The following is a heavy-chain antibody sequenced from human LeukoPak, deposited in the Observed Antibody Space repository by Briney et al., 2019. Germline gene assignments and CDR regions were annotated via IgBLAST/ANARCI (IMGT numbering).Heavy chain of an antibody. CDR1: GGTFSSYA. Sequence: ASVKVSXKASGGTFSSYAISWVRQAPGQGLEWMGRIIPIFGTANNAQKFQGRVTITTDESTSTAYMELSSLRSEDTAVYYCARSHYYDSSGHFDYWGQGTLVTVSS. J-gene: IGHJ4*02. CDR3: ARSHYYDSSGHFDY. CDR2: IIPIFGTA. D-gene: IGHD3-22*01. V-gene: IGHV1-69*05.